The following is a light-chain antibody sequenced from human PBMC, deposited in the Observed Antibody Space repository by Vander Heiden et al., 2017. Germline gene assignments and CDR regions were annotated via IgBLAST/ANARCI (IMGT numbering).Light chain of an antibody. CDR2: AAT. V-gene: IGKV1-12*01. CDR3: QQTNSFRGA. CDR1: QGISSW. J-gene: IGKJ5*01. Sequence: DIQITQSPSSGPASVGDRLTVTCRASQGISSWLAWNQQKPEKAPKLLIYAATSLQSGVPSRFSGSGSGPDFTLTINSLQPEDFATYYCQQTNSFRGAFGQGTRLEI.